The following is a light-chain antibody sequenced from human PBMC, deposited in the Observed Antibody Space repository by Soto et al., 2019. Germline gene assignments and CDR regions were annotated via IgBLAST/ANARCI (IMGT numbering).Light chain of an antibody. CDR3: QQRSDWPST. CDR1: QSVGSY. J-gene: IGKJ4*01. V-gene: IGKV3-11*01. CDR2: DAS. Sequence: EIVLTQSPATLSLSPGDRATLSCRASQSVGSYLGWYQQRPGQAPRLLIYDASNRATDIPARFSGSGSGTDFTLTISSREPEDFAVYYCQQRSDWPSTFGGGTKVEIK.